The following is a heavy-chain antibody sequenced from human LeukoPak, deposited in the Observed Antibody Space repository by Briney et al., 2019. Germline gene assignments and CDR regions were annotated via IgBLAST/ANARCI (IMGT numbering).Heavy chain of an antibody. D-gene: IGHD4-17*01. Sequence: GGSLRLSCAASGFTFSSYAMSWIRQAPGKGLEWVSYISSSSSYTNYADSVKGRFTISRDNAKNSLYLQMNSLRAEDTAVYYCARHDGVDAFDIWGQGTMVTVSS. CDR2: ISSSSSYT. V-gene: IGHV3-11*06. J-gene: IGHJ3*02. CDR3: ARHDGVDAFDI. CDR1: GFTFSSYA.